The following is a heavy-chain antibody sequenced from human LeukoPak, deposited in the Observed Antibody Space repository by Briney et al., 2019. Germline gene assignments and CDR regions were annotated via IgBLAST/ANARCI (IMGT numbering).Heavy chain of an antibody. D-gene: IGHD3-16*01. CDR1: GDSIGSYY. J-gene: IGHJ4*02. Sequence: SETLSLTCTVSGDSIGSYYWSWIRQPAGKGLQWIGRIYTSGSTMYNPSLKSRVTMSVDTSKNQFSLKLRSVTAADTAVYYCARGWSYADYWGQGTLVTVSS. CDR3: ARGWSYADY. CDR2: IYTSGST. V-gene: IGHV4-4*07.